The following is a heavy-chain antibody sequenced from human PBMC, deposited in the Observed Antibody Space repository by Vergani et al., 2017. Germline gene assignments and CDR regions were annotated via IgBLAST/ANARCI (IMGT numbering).Heavy chain of an antibody. CDR3: ARGRATKDYGDYLNWFDP. V-gene: IGHV4-59*12. D-gene: IGHD4-17*01. Sequence: QVQLQESGPGLVKPSETLSLTCTVSGGSISSYYWSWIRQPPGKGLEWIGYIYYSGSTYYNPSLKSRVTISVDTSKNQFSLKLSSVTAADTAVYYCARGRATKDYGDYLNWFDPWGQGTLVTVSS. J-gene: IGHJ5*02. CDR2: IYYSGST. CDR1: GGSISSYY.